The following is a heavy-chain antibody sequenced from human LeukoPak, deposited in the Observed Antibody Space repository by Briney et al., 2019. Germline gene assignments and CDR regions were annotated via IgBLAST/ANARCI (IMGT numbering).Heavy chain of an antibody. CDR3: ARDGVLLWFGELLHNWFDP. Sequence: ASVKVSCKASGGTFSSYAISWVRQAPGQGLEWMGRIIPILGIANYAQKFQGRVTITADKSTSTAYMELSSLRSEDTALYYCARDGVLLWFGELLHNWFDPWGQGTLVTVSS. J-gene: IGHJ5*02. CDR1: GGTFSSYA. V-gene: IGHV1-69*04. D-gene: IGHD3-10*01. CDR2: IIPILGIA.